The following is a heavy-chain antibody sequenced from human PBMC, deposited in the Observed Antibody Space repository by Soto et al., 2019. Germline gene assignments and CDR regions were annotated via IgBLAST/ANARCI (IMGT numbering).Heavy chain of an antibody. CDR2: IYYTGST. CDR1: GSSISPFY. V-gene: IGHV4-59*01. D-gene: IGHD4-17*01. J-gene: IGHJ4*02. CDR3: TRVGGYYGDYPNFDY. Sequence: SETLSLTCTVSGSSISPFYWSWIRQPPGKGLEWIGYIYYTGSTKYNPTLKSRVTLSLGTSRNQLSLKLSSVTAADTAMYYCTRVGGYYGDYPNFDYWGPGTLVTVSS.